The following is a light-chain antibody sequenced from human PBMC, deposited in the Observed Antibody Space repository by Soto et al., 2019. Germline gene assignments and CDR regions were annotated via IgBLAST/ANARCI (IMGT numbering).Light chain of an antibody. J-gene: IGKJ2*01. Sequence: EIQMTQSPSSLSASVGDRVTITCRASQSISTYLNWYQQKPGKAPKVLIYAASSLQSGVPSTFSGSGSGTDFTLTISCLQPEDFATYYCQQSYSFPRTFGQGTKLEIK. CDR3: QQSYSFPRT. V-gene: IGKV1-39*01. CDR1: QSISTY. CDR2: AAS.